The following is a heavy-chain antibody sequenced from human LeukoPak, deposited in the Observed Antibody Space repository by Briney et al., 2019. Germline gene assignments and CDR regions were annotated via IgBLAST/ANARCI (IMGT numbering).Heavy chain of an antibody. CDR3: ARGRGSQAYLNWFDP. V-gene: IGHV4-30-2*01. D-gene: IGHD2-21*01. CDR2: IFHSGST. J-gene: IGHJ5*02. CDR1: GGSISSGGYS. Sequence: PSETLSLTCAVSGGSISSGGYSWSWIRQPPGWGLGWVGYIFHSGSTYYNPSLKSRVTISVDRSKNQFSLKLSSVTAADTAVYYCARGRGSQAYLNWFDPWGQGTLVTVSS.